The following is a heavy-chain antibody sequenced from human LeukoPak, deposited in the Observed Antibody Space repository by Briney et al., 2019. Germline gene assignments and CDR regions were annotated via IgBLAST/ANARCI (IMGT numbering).Heavy chain of an antibody. D-gene: IGHD3-22*01. CDR2: IWYDGSNK. V-gene: IGHV3-33*06. J-gene: IGHJ4*02. CDR1: GFTFSSYG. Sequence: GRSLRLSCAASGFTFSSYGMHWVRQAPGKGLEWVAVIWYDGSNKYYADSVKGRFTISRDNSKNTLHLQMNSLRAEDTALYYCAKATTAIVVDNFFDYWGQGTLVSVSS. CDR3: AKATTAIVVDNFFDY.